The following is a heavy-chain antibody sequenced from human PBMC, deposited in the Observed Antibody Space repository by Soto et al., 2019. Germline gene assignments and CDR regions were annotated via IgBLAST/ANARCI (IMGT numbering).Heavy chain of an antibody. CDR1: GFTFSNYW. Sequence: EVQQVESGGGLVQPGGSRRLSCAASGFTFSNYWMSWVRQAPGKGLEWVANIKQDGSVKYYVDSVKGRFTISRDNTKNSVFLQMNSLRAEDTAGYYCARIGYSSSSFDYWGQGTLVIVSS. CDR2: IKQDGSVK. J-gene: IGHJ4*02. CDR3: ARIGYSSSSFDY. D-gene: IGHD6-6*01. V-gene: IGHV3-7*01.